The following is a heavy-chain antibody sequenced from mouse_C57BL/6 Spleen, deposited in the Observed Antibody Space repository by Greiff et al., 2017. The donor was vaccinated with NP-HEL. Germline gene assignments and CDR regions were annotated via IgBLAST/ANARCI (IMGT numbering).Heavy chain of an antibody. Sequence: VQLQESGGGLVQPGGSLSLSCAASGFTFTDYYMSWVRQPPGKALEWLGFIRNKANGYTTEYSASVKGRFTISRDNSQSILYLQMNALRAEDSATYYCARSNWDFYYFDYWGQGTTLTVSS. CDR1: GFTFTDYY. D-gene: IGHD4-1*01. J-gene: IGHJ2*01. CDR3: ARSNWDFYYFDY. V-gene: IGHV7-3*01. CDR2: IRNKANGYTT.